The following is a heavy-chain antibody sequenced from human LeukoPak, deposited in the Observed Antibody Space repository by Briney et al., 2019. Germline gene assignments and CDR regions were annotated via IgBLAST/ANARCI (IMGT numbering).Heavy chain of an antibody. V-gene: IGHV3-23*01. D-gene: IGHD3-22*01. J-gene: IGHJ2*01. CDR3: AKDRHYYDSSGYYYWNFDL. Sequence: GGSLRLSCAASGFTFSSYAMSWVRQAPGKGLEWVSAISDSGGSTYYPASVKGRFTISRDNSKNTLYLQMNGLRAEDTAVYYCAKDRHYYDSSGYYYWNFDLWGRGTLVTV. CDR1: GFTFSSYA. CDR2: ISDSGGST.